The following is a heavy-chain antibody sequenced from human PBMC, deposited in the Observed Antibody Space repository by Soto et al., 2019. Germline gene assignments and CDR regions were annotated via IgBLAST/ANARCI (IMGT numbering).Heavy chain of an antibody. CDR3: ARHPVRGYYDILTGYSTNYYFDY. Sequence: SETLSLTCTVSGGSISSSSYYWGWIRQPPGKGLEWIGSIYYSGSTYYNPSLKSRVTISVDTSKNQFSMKLSSVTAADTDVYYCARHPVRGYYDILTGYSTNYYFDYWGQGTLVTVSS. D-gene: IGHD3-9*01. CDR2: IYYSGST. J-gene: IGHJ4*02. CDR1: GGSISSSSYY. V-gene: IGHV4-39*01.